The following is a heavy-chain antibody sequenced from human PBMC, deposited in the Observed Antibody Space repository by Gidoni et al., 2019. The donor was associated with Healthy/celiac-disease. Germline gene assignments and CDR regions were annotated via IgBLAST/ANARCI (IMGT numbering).Heavy chain of an antibody. CDR1: GFPFSSYA. V-gene: IGHV3-64D*06. Sequence: EVQLVESGGGLVQPGGSLRLSCSAAGFPFSSYAMHWVRQAPGKGLEYVSAISSNGGSTYYADSVKGRFTISRDNSKNTLYLQMSSLRAEDTAVYYCVNGGVGAYYGMDVWGQGTTVTVSS. J-gene: IGHJ6*02. CDR3: VNGGVGAYYGMDV. CDR2: ISSNGGST. D-gene: IGHD1-26*01.